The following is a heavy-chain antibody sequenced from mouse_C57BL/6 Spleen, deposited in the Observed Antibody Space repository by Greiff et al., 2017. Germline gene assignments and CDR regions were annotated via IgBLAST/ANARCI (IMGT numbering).Heavy chain of an antibody. V-gene: IGHV5-17*01. CDR3: ARGDFDYYGSSYYAMDY. Sequence: EVMLVESGGGLVKPGGSLKLSCAASGFTFSDYGMHWVRQAPEKGLEWVAYISSGSSTIYYADTVKGRFTISRDNAKNTLFLQMTSLRSEDTAMYYCARGDFDYYGSSYYAMDYWGQGTSVTVSS. CDR1: GFTFSDYG. D-gene: IGHD1-1*01. J-gene: IGHJ4*01. CDR2: ISSGSSTI.